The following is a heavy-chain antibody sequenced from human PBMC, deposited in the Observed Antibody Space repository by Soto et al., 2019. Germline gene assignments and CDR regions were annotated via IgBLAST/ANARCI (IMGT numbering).Heavy chain of an antibody. Sequence: PGGSLRLSCEGSGFSFEKHAMSWVRQAPGKGLEWVAGLNGNGDHTNYAPSVRGRFTISRDNSKNTLYLQMNSLRAEDTAVYYCASRWSSNMDVWGQGTTVTVSS. J-gene: IGHJ6*02. CDR1: GFSFEKHA. D-gene: IGHD2-15*01. CDR3: ASRWSSNMDV. V-gene: IGHV3-23*01. CDR2: LNGNGDHT.